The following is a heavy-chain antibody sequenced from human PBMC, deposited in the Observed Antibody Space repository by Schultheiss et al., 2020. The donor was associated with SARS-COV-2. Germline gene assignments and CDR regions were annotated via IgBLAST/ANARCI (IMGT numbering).Heavy chain of an antibody. CDR1: GGTFSSYA. Sequence: KISCKASGGTFSSYAISWVRQAPGQGLEWMGGIIPIFGTANYAQKFQGRVTITADESTSTAYMELTSLRSDDTAVYYCARYYSFYYAMDVWGQGTTVTVSS. J-gene: IGHJ6*02. V-gene: IGHV1-69*01. CDR3: ARYYSFYYAMDV. CDR2: IIPIFGTA.